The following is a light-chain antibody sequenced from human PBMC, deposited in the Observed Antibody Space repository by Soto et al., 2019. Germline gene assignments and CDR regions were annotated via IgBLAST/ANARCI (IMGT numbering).Light chain of an antibody. CDR2: GAS. V-gene: IGKV3-20*01. CDR3: QQDGSSPYT. Sequence: EIVLTQSPGTLSLSPGERATLSCRASQSVSSGFLAWYQQKPGQAPRLLIYGASSRATGIPARFSGSGSGTDFTLTITSLEPEDFAVYYCQQDGSSPYTFGQGTKLEIK. CDR1: QSVSSGF. J-gene: IGKJ2*01.